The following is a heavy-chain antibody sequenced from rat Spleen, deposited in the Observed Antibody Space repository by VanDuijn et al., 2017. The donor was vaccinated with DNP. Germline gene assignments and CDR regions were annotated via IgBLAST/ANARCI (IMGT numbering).Heavy chain of an antibody. J-gene: IGHJ4*01. V-gene: IGHV2-19*01. CDR3: ARGGGAMDA. CDR1: GFSLTDYS. D-gene: IGHD4-3*01. CDR2: IRSGGST. Sequence: QVQLRESGPGLVQPSQTLSLTCNVSGFSLTDYSVHWVRQPPGKGLEWMGRIRSGGSTDYNSALKSRLNISRDTSKSQVFLKMNSLQTADTAIYFCARGGGAMDAWGQGTSVTVSS.